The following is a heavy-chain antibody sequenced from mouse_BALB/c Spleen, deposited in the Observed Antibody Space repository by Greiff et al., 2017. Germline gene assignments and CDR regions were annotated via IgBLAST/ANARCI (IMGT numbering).Heavy chain of an antibody. V-gene: IGHV1S81*02. CDR2: INPSNGGT. CDR3: TRKSFSWFAY. Sequence: VQLQQSGAELVKPGASVKLSCKASGYTFTSYYMYWVKQRPGQGLEWIGEINPSNGGTNFNEKFKSKATLTVDKSSSTAYMQLSSLTSEDSAVYYCTRKSFSWFAYWGQGTLVTVSA. CDR1: GYTFTSYY. J-gene: IGHJ3*01.